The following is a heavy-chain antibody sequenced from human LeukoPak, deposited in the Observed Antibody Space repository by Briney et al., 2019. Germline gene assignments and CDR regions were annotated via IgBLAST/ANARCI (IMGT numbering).Heavy chain of an antibody. Sequence: GGSLRLSCAASAFTFSRYGMHWVRQAPGKGLEWVALIRSDGNNKYYADSVKGRFTISRDNSKNTLSLQINSLRTEDTAVYYCAKDRYGSGSDTPWGQGTLVTVSS. V-gene: IGHV3-30*02. D-gene: IGHD3-10*01. J-gene: IGHJ5*02. CDR3: AKDRYGSGSDTP. CDR1: AFTFSRYG. CDR2: IRSDGNNK.